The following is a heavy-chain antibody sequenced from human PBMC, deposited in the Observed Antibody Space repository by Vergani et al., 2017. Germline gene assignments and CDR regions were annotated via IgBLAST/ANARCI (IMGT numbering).Heavy chain of an antibody. CDR2: ISSSGTTI. CDR1: GFTFSGYE. D-gene: IGHD2-15*01. J-gene: IGHJ4*02. CDR3: AKDGSGGSFDY. V-gene: IGHV3-48*03. Sequence: EVQLVESGGDLVQPGGSLRLSCAASGFTFSGYEMNWVRQAPGKGLEWVSYISSSGTTIYYADSVKGRFTISRDNAKNSLFLQMNSLRAEDTAVYYCAKDGSGGSFDYWGQGTLVTVSS.